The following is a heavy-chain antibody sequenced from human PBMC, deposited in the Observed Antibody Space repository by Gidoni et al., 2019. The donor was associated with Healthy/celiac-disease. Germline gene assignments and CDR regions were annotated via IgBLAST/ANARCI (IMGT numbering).Heavy chain of an antibody. CDR1: GFTFSSYS. CDR2: ISSSSSTI. D-gene: IGHD2-21*01. CDR3: ARGSCGGDCPPLLFYYYYGMDV. V-gene: IGHV3-48*01. Sequence: EVQLVESGGGLVQPGGSLRLSCAASGFTFSSYSMHWVRQAPGKGLEWVSYISSSSSTIYYADSVKGRFTISRDNAKNSLYLQMNSLRAEDTAVYYCARGSCGGDCPPLLFYYYYGMDVWGQGTTVTVSS. J-gene: IGHJ6*02.